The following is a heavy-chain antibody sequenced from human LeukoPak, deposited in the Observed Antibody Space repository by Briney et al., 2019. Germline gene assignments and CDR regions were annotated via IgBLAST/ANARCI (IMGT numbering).Heavy chain of an antibody. CDR2: INHSGST. D-gene: IGHD6-6*01. V-gene: IGHV4-34*01. CDR3: ARVRRDRLFPDPSHIAARGYFDY. Sequence: SETLSLTCAIYGGSFSGYYWSWIRQPPGKGLEWIGEINHSGSTNYNPSLKSRVTISVDTSKNQFSLKLSSVTAADTAVYYCARVRRDRLFPDPSHIAARGYFDYWGQGTLVTVSS. CDR1: GGSFSGYY. J-gene: IGHJ4*02.